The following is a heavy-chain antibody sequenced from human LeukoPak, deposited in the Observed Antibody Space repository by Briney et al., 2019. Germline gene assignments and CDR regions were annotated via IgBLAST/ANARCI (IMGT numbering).Heavy chain of an antibody. CDR2: ISAYNGNT. J-gene: IGHJ4*02. V-gene: IGHV1-18*01. CDR1: GGTFSSYA. CDR3: ARDLMIVPYYFDY. D-gene: IGHD3-22*01. Sequence: ASVKVSCKASGGTFSSYAISWVRQAPGQGLEWKGWISAYNGNTNYAQKLQGRVTMTTDTSTSTAYMELRSLRSDDTAVYYCARDLMIVPYYFDYWGQGTLVTVSS.